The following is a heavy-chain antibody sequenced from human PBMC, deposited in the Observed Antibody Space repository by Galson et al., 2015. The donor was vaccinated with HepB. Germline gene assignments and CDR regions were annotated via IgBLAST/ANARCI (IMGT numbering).Heavy chain of an antibody. CDR1: GFTFSSYA. J-gene: IGHJ6*02. CDR3: VKYCSSTSCYDKNYGMDV. D-gene: IGHD2-2*01. Sequence: SLRLSCAVSGFTFSSYAMHWVRQAPGKGLEWEAVISYDGSNKYYADSVKSRFTISRDNSKNTLYLQMNSLRAEDTAVYYCVKYCSSTSCYDKNYGMDVWGQGTTVTVSS. V-gene: IGHV3-30-3*01. CDR2: ISYDGSNK.